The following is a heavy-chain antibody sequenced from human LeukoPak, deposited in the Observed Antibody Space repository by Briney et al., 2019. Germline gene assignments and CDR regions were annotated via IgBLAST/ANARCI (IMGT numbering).Heavy chain of an antibody. Sequence: GESLKISCKGSGYSFTSYWIGWVRQMPGKGLEWMGIIYPGDSDTRYSPSFQGQVTISADKSIGTAYLQWSSLKASDTAMYYCARVVSSTSSYYYYYMDVWGKGTTVTVSS. V-gene: IGHV5-51*01. J-gene: IGHJ6*03. CDR2: IYPGDSDT. CDR1: GYSFTSYW. D-gene: IGHD2-2*01. CDR3: ARVVSSTSSYYYYYMDV.